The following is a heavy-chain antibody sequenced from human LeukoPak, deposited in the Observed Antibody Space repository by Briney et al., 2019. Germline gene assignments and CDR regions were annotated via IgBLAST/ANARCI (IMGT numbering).Heavy chain of an antibody. CDR2: ISGGVGST. Sequence: GVSLRLSCAASGFTFSRYAMSWVRQAPGKGLEWVSTISGGVGSTYYADSVKGRFTISRDNSKNTLFLQMDSLRAEDTAVYNCARETGYSSGWYRDWGQRTLVTVSS. CDR3: ARETGYSSGWYRD. V-gene: IGHV3-23*01. D-gene: IGHD6-19*01. J-gene: IGHJ4*02. CDR1: GFTFSRYA.